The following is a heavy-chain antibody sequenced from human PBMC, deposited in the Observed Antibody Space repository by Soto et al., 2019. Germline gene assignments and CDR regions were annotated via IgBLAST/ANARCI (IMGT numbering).Heavy chain of an antibody. J-gene: IGHJ6*02. CDR2: ISSSGSTI. Sequence: GGSLRLSRAASGFTFSDYYMSWVRQAPGKGLEWVSYISSSGSTIYYADSVKGRFTISRDNAKNSLYLQMNSLRAEDTAVYYCARLDGNSYDSSGYYYYYYGMDVWGQGT. CDR1: GFTFSDYY. D-gene: IGHD3-22*01. CDR3: ARLDGNSYDSSGYYYYYYGMDV. V-gene: IGHV3-11*01.